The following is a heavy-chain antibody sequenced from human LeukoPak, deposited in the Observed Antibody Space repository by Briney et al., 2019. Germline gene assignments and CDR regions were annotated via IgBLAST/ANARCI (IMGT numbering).Heavy chain of an antibody. Sequence: GASVKVSCKASGYTFTSYGISWVRQAPGQGLEWMGWISAYNGNTNYAQKLQGRVTMTTDTSTSTAYMELRSLRFDDTAVYYCARSVAVIAVAGAYYFDYWGQGTLVTVSS. CDR1: GYTFTSYG. J-gene: IGHJ4*02. D-gene: IGHD6-19*01. CDR2: ISAYNGNT. V-gene: IGHV1-18*01. CDR3: ARSVAVIAVAGAYYFDY.